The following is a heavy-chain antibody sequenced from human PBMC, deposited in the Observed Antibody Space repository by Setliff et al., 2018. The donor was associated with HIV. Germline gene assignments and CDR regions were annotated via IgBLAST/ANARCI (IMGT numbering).Heavy chain of an antibody. CDR1: GFTVSTYY. Sequence: GGSLRLSCAASGFTVSTYYMSWVRQAPGKGLEWVSTIYSGGSTYHADSVKGRFTLSRDTSKNTLFLQMNSLRPEDAAVYYCARGPALTTVTNPFDYRGQGTLVTVSS. CDR3: ARGPALTTVTNPFDY. D-gene: IGHD4-4*01. V-gene: IGHV3-66*02. J-gene: IGHJ4*02. CDR2: IYSGGST.